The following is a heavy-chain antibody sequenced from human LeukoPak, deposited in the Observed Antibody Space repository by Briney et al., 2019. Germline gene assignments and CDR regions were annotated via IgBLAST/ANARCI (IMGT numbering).Heavy chain of an antibody. Sequence: GGSLRLSCVASGFTFGKYWMSWVRQAPGKGLEWVANIKLDGSEKNYVDSVKGRFTISRDNTKNSLYLQMNSLRAKDTAVFYCARDQYDTWSRRGNFDSWGQGTLVIVSS. V-gene: IGHV3-7*03. CDR1: GFTFGKYW. CDR3: ARDQYDTWSRRGNFDS. CDR2: IKLDGSEK. D-gene: IGHD3-3*01. J-gene: IGHJ4*02.